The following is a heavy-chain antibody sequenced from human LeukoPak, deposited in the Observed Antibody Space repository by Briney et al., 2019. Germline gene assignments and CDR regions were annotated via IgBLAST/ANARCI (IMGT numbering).Heavy chain of an antibody. CDR3: SRLYSYGSEQYDAFDI. CDR2: MNPNSGNT. J-gene: IGHJ3*02. V-gene: IGHV1-8*01. D-gene: IGHD5-18*01. Sequence: ASVKVSCKASGYTFTSYDINWVRQATGHGLEWMGWMNPNSGNTGYAQKLQGRVTMTRNTSISTAYMELSSLRSEDTAVYYCSRLYSYGSEQYDAFDIWGQGTMVTVSS. CDR1: GYTFTSYD.